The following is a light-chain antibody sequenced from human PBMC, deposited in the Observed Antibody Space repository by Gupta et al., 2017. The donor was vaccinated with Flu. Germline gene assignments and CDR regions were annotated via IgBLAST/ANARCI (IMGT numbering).Light chain of an antibody. V-gene: IGLV1-44*01. J-gene: IGLJ3*02. CDR1: SSKIGSNN. Sequence: SVLPQPPSASGTPGPRVTNSCSGSSSKIGSNNIHWYQQLPRTAPKLLIYSNNQRHSGVPDRFSGSKSGTSATVAISRLQAEDEADYYCAARDDSLNGQVFGGGTKLTVL. CDR2: SNN. CDR3: AARDDSLNGQV.